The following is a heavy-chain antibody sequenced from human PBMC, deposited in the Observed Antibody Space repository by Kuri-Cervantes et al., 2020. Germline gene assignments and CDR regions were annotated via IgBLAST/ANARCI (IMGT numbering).Heavy chain of an antibody. Sequence: GSLRLSCTVSGGSVTSGSYYWNWIRQPPGKGLEWIGYIYYSGSTSYNPSLNSRVTISVDTSRNQFSLKLNSVTAADTAVYYCARAVGATIRGQFDYWGQGALVTVSS. D-gene: IGHD1-26*01. CDR3: ARAVGATIRGQFDY. V-gene: IGHV4-61*01. CDR2: IYYSGST. J-gene: IGHJ4*02. CDR1: GGSVTSGSYY.